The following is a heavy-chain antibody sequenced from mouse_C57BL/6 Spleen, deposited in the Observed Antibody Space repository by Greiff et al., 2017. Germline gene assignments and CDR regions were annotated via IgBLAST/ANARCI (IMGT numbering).Heavy chain of an antibody. CDR2: IYPGSGST. CDR3: ASYCGSSYVYFDY. D-gene: IGHD1-1*01. J-gene: IGHJ2*01. CDR1: GYTFTSYW. V-gene: IGHV1-55*01. Sequence: VQLQQSGAELVQPGASVKMSCKASGYTFTSYWITWVKQRPGQGLEWIGDIYPGSGSTNYNEKFKSKATLTVDTSSSTAYMQLSSLTSEDSAVYYCASYCGSSYVYFDYWGKGTTLTVSS.